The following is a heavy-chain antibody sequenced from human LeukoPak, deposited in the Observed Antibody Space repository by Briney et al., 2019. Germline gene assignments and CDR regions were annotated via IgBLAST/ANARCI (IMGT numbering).Heavy chain of an antibody. CDR2: ISSSSSYI. D-gene: IGHD3-10*01. V-gene: IGHV3-21*04. CDR1: GFTFSSYS. Sequence: SGGSLRLSCAASGFTFSSYSMNWVRQAPGKGLERVSSISSSSSYIYYADSVKGRFTISRDNSKNTLYLQMNSLRAEDTAVYYCAKDKGTYYGSGSPPQHWGQGTLVTVSS. CDR3: AKDKGTYYGSGSPPQH. J-gene: IGHJ1*01.